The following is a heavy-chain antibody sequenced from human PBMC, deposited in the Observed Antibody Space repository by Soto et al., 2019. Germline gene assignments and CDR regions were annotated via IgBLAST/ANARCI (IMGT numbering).Heavy chain of an antibody. D-gene: IGHD2-8*01. Sequence: GGSLRLSCTDTGFTLRSHGMHWVRQAPGRGLQWVAVISYDGKTKVYEESIKGRFSISRDNSANFLYLQMDSLRDEDTAVYYCVRDGYCTYGFCYTNFFDYWGQGTLVTVSS. CDR1: GFTLRSHG. J-gene: IGHJ4*02. CDR3: VRDGYCTYGFCYTNFFDY. V-gene: IGHV3-30*03. CDR2: ISYDGKTK.